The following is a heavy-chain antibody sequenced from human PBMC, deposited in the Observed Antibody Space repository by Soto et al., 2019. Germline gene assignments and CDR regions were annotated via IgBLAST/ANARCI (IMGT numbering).Heavy chain of an antibody. CDR1: GFTFSSYS. V-gene: IGHV3-48*01. D-gene: IGHD5-12*01. CDR2: ISSSSSTI. Sequence: EVQLVESGGGLVQPGGSLRLSCAASGFTFSSYSMNWVRQAPGKGLEGVSYISSSSSTIYYADSVKGRFTISRDNAKNSLYLQMNSLRAEDTAVYYCARDHSGYVGGDFDYWGQGTLVTVSS. J-gene: IGHJ4*02. CDR3: ARDHSGYVGGDFDY.